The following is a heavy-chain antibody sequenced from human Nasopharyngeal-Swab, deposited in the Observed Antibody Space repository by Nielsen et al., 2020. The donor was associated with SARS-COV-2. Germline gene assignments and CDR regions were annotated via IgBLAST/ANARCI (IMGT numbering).Heavy chain of an antibody. CDR1: GFSFSTHA. Sequence: GESLKISCAASGFSFSTHAMTWIRQAPGKGLEWVSSLGVGGGPTYYADSAKGRFTISSDNSKNTLYLQMNSLRVEDTAVYYCVKHQGSSSDQWGQGTLVTVSS. J-gene: IGHJ4*02. V-gene: IGHV3-23*01. CDR3: VKHQGSSSDQ. CDR2: LGVGGGPT.